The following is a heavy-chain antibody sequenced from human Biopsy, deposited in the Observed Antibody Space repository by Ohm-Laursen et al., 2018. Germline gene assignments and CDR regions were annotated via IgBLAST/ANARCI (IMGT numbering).Heavy chain of an antibody. CDR1: GFTFSSYG. Sequence: SSLRLSCAASGFTFSSYGMHWVRQAPGKGLEWVSLISNDGDIKYSADSMEGRFTISRDNSRNTLFLQMNSLKAEDTAVYYCAKDRFPYTSGYSSVFEYWGQGTLVTVPS. V-gene: IGHV3-30*18. J-gene: IGHJ4*02. CDR3: AKDRFPYTSGYSSVFEY. CDR2: ISNDGDIK. D-gene: IGHD3-22*01.